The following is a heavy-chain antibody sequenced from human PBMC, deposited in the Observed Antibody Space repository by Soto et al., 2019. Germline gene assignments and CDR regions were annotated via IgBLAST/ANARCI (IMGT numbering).Heavy chain of an antibody. D-gene: IGHD2-15*01. CDR2: IIPILGIA. Sequence: SVKVSCKASGGTFSSYTISWVRQAPGQGLEWMGRIIPILGIANYAQKFQGRVTITADKSTSTAYMELSSLRSEDTAVYYCARSRVIVVVVAATHDAFDIWGQGTMVTVSS. V-gene: IGHV1-69*02. CDR3: ARSRVIVVVVAATHDAFDI. J-gene: IGHJ3*02. CDR1: GGTFSSYT.